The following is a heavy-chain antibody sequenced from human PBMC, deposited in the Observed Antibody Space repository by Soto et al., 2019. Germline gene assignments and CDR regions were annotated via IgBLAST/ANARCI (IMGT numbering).Heavy chain of an antibody. J-gene: IGHJ6*02. D-gene: IGHD6-13*01. CDR2: ISYDGSNK. V-gene: IGHV3-30*18. Sequence: QVQLVESGGGVVQPGRSLRLSCAASGFTFSSYGMHWVRQAPGKGLEWVAVISYDGSNKYYAYSVKGRFTISTDNSKNTRYLQKNSLIAEDTAVYYCAKGLPLGEQQLVDEIYYYYGMDVWGQGTTVTVSS. CDR3: AKGLPLGEQQLVDEIYYYYGMDV. CDR1: GFTFSSYG.